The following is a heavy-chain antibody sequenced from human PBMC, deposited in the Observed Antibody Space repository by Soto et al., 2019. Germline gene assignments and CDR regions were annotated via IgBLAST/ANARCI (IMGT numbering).Heavy chain of an antibody. V-gene: IGHV3-15*01. D-gene: IGHD3-3*01. CDR2: IKSKTDGGTT. CDR3: TTDPPAYYDFWSGYYRNFDY. J-gene: IGHJ4*02. Sequence: EVQLVESGGGLVKPGGSLRLSYAASGFTFSNAWMSWVRQAPGKGLEWVGRIKSKTDGGTTDYAAPVKGRFTISRDDSKNTLYLQMNSLKTEDTAVYYCTTDPPAYYDFWSGYYRNFDYWGQGTLVTVSS. CDR1: GFTFSNAW.